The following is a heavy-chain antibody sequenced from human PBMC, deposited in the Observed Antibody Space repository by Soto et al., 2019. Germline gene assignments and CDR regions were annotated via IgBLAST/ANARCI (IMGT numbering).Heavy chain of an antibody. D-gene: IGHD2-15*01. J-gene: IGHJ6*02. CDR1: GFTFSDYW. CDR3: ARDFVVAATRYYYYGMDV. V-gene: IGHV3-7*01. Sequence: PGGSLRLSCAVSGFTFSDYWMSWVRQAPGKGLEWVANIKQDGNEKYYVDSVKGRFTISRDNAKNFLYLQMNSLRAEDTALYYCARDFVVAATRYYYYGMDVWGQGTTVTVSS. CDR2: IKQDGNEK.